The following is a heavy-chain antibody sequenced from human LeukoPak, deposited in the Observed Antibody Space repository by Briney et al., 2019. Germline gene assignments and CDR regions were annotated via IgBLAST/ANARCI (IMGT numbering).Heavy chain of an antibody. V-gene: IGHV1-8*02. Sequence: ASVKVSCKASGGTFSSYDINWVRQAPGQGLEWMGWVTPTTGNTSYAQKFQGRVTMTRDMSTSTVYMELSSLRSEDTAVYYCARVVFCSGGTCYSGGFDYWGQGTLVTVSS. D-gene: IGHD2-15*01. CDR2: VTPTTGNT. CDR1: GGTFSSYD. J-gene: IGHJ4*02. CDR3: ARVVFCSGGTCYSGGFDY.